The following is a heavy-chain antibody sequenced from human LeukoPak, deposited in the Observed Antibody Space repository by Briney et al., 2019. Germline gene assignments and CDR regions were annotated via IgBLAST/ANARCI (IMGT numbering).Heavy chain of an antibody. Sequence: GASVKISCKASGYTFTHYAMNWVRQAPGQGLEWMGWINPNSGGTNYAQKFQGRVTMTRDTSITTAYMELSRLTSDDTAVYYCARGGSSSPIDYWGQGTLVTVSS. CDR2: INPNSGGT. V-gene: IGHV1-2*02. J-gene: IGHJ4*02. D-gene: IGHD6-13*01. CDR3: ARGGSSSPIDY. CDR1: GYTFTHYA.